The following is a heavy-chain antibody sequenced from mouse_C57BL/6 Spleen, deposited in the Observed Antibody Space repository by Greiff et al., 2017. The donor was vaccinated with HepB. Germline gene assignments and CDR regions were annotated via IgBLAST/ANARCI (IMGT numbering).Heavy chain of an antibody. J-gene: IGHJ2*01. Sequence: QLVESEGGLVQPGSSMKLSCTASGFTFSDYYMAWVRQVPEKGLEWVANINYDGSSTYYLDSLKSRFIISRDNAKNILYLQMSSLKSEDTATYYCARGPQATVFDYWGQGTTLTVSS. CDR3: ARGPQATVFDY. V-gene: IGHV5-16*01. CDR1: GFTFSDYY. D-gene: IGHD3-2*02. CDR2: INYDGSST.